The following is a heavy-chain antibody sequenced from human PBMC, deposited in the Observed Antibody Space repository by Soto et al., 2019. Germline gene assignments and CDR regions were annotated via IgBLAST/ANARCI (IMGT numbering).Heavy chain of an antibody. V-gene: IGHV3-9*01. CDR3: AKDMDGPPHLTNRWDYYYYYGMDV. Sequence: GGSLRLSCAASGFTFDDYAMHWVRQAPGKGLEWVSGICWNSGSIGYADSVKGRFTISRDNAKNSLYLQMNSLRAEDTALYYCAKDMDGPPHLTNRWDYYYYYGMDVWGQGTTVTVSS. D-gene: IGHD1-26*01. CDR2: ICWNSGSI. J-gene: IGHJ6*02. CDR1: GFTFDDYA.